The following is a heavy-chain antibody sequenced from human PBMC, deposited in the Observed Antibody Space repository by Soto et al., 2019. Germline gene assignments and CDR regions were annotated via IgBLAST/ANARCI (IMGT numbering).Heavy chain of an antibody. CDR3: TRAGGSYYLDF. D-gene: IGHD3-10*01. CDR1: GFPFSSLW. CDR2: IKHDGSDQ. Sequence: EVQLVESGGGLVLPGGSLRLSCAASGFPFSSLWMSWVRQAPGKGLEWVANIKHDGSDQYYVESVKGRFTISRDNARNSLSLQLNSLRGDDTAVYYCTRAGGSYYLDFWGQGTLVTVSA. J-gene: IGHJ4*02. V-gene: IGHV3-7*01.